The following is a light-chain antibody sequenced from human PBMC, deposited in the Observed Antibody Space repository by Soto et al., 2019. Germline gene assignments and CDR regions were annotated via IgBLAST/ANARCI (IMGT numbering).Light chain of an antibody. V-gene: IGLV2-14*01. CDR2: EVS. J-gene: IGLJ3*02. CDR3: SSYTSSSAV. CDR1: SSDVGGYKY. Sequence: QSALTQPASVSGSPGQSITISCTGTSSDVGGYKYVSWYQQHPGKAPKLMIYEVSNRPSGVSNRFSGSKSGNMASLTISGLQAEDEADYYCSSYTSSSAVFGGGTKLTVL.